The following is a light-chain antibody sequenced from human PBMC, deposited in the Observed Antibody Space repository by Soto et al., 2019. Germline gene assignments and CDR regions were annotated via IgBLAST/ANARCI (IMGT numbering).Light chain of an antibody. Sequence: QSVLTQPPSASGTPGQRVTISCSGSSSNIGSSTVNWYQQFSGTAPKLLIYKNSQRPSGVPDRFSGSKSGTSASLAISGLQPEDEADYYCAAWDDTLNGFVVFGGGTQLTVL. J-gene: IGLJ2*01. V-gene: IGLV1-44*01. CDR3: AAWDDTLNGFVV. CDR2: KNS. CDR1: SSNIGSST.